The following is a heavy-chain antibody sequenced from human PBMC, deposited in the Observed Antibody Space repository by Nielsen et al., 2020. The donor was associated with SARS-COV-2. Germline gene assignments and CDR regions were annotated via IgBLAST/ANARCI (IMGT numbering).Heavy chain of an antibody. J-gene: IGHJ4*02. CDR3: ARHPPTGYYKPR. D-gene: IGHD3-9*01. CDR2: IDPSDSYT. Sequence: GESLKIFCKGSGYSFTSYWISWVRQMPGKGLEWMGRIDPSDSYTNYSPSFQGHVTISADKSISTAYLQWSSLKASDTAMYYCARHPPTGYYKPRWGQGTLVTVSS. V-gene: IGHV5-10-1*01. CDR1: GYSFTSYW.